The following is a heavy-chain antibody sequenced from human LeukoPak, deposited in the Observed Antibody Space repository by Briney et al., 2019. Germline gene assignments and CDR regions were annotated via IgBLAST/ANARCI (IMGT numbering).Heavy chain of an antibody. CDR2: INWNGGST. V-gene: IGHV3-20*04. CDR3: AREGSSTYYYYYMDV. CDR1: RFTFSSYW. Sequence: PGGSLRLSCAASRFTFSSYWMHWVRQAPGKGLEWVSGINWNGGSTGYADSVKGRFTISRDNAKNSLYLQMNSLRAEDTALYYCAREGSSTYYYYYMDVWGKGTTVTVSS. J-gene: IGHJ6*03. D-gene: IGHD1-26*01.